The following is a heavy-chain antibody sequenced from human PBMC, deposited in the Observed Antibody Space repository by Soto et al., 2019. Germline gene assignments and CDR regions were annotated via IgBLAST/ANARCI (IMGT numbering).Heavy chain of an antibody. D-gene: IGHD2-2*01. CDR2: IDPKGGVT. V-gene: IGHV1-2*02. J-gene: IGHJ4*02. Sequence: QLVQSGAEVKKPGASVMVSCNTSGPTFIAYYIHWVRQAPGQGLEWMGWIDPKGGVTTYDQKFLGRVTMTRDTSINTADMDLYRLRSDDTAVYYCARVSVDVPAWGQGTLITVSS. CDR3: ARVSVDVPA. CDR1: GPTFIAYY.